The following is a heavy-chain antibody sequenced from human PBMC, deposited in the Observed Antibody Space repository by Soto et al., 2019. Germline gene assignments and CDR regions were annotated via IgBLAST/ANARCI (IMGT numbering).Heavy chain of an antibody. V-gene: IGHV4-39*01. D-gene: IGHD3-9*01. CDR1: GGSISSSSYY. CDR3: AYFDWLPY. Sequence: SETLSLTCTVSGGSISSSSYYWGWIRQPPGKGLEWIGSIYYDGTTYYNPSLRSRVTISVDTSKNQFSLKMSSVTAADTAAYYCAYFDWLPYWGQGTLVTVSS. J-gene: IGHJ4*02. CDR2: IYYDGTT.